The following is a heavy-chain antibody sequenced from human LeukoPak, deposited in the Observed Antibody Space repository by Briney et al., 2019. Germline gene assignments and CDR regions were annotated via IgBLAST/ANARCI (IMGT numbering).Heavy chain of an antibody. Sequence: SGPTLVNPTQTLTLTCTFSGFSLSTSGMCVSWIRQPPGKALEWLARIDWDDDKYYSTSLETRLTISKDTSKNQVVLTMTNMDPVDTATYYCARASTIHDLFDYWGQGTLVTVSS. CDR3: ARASTIHDLFDY. D-gene: IGHD5/OR15-5a*01. J-gene: IGHJ4*02. CDR2: IDWDDDK. CDR1: GFSLSTSGMC. V-gene: IGHV2-70*11.